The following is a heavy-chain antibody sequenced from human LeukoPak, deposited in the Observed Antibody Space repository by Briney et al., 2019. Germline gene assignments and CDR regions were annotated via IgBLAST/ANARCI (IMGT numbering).Heavy chain of an antibody. V-gene: IGHV3-7*01. Sequence: WGSLRLSCAASGFTFSSYWMNWARQAPGKGLEWVASINHNGNVNYYADSVKGRFTISRDNSKNTLYLQMNSLRAGDTAVYYCARKGDYYDSSGSAFFDIWGQGTMVTVSS. CDR1: GFTFSSYW. CDR3: ARKGDYYDSSGSAFFDI. J-gene: IGHJ3*02. D-gene: IGHD3-22*01. CDR2: INHNGNVN.